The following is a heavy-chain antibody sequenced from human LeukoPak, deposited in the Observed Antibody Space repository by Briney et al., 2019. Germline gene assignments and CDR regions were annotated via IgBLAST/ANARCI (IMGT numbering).Heavy chain of an antibody. CDR2: IYSGGST. V-gene: IGHV3-66*01. CDR3: ARGPSGYHST. D-gene: IGHD5-12*01. J-gene: IGHJ4*02. Sequence: PGGSLRLSCAASEFSVGSNYMTWVRQAPGKGLEWVSLIYSGGSTYYADSVKGRFTISRDNSKNTLYLQMNSLRAEDTAVYYCARGPSGYHSTGGQGTLVTASS. CDR1: EFSVGSNY.